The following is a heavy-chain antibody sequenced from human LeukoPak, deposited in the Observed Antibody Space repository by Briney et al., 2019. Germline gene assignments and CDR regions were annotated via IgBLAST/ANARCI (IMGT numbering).Heavy chain of an antibody. CDR3: ARSKKYYYYGMDV. Sequence: SETLSLTCTVSGGSISSSSYYWGWIRQPPGTGLEWLGSIYYSGSTYYNPSLKSRVTISVDTSKNQFSLKLSSVTAADTAVYYCARSKKYYYYGMDVWGQGTTVTVSS. CDR1: GGSISSSSYY. D-gene: IGHD4-11*01. J-gene: IGHJ6*02. CDR2: IYYSGST. V-gene: IGHV4-39*07.